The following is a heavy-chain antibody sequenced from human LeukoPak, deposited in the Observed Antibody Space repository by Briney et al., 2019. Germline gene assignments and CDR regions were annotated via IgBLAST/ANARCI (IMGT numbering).Heavy chain of an antibody. D-gene: IGHD6-19*01. CDR3: AREIGSRGWYYFDY. CDR2: IIPIFGTA. V-gene: IGHV1-69*05. CDR1: GYTFTSYG. J-gene: IGHJ4*02. Sequence: SVKVSCKASGYTFTSYGISWVRQAPGQGLGWMGRIIPIFGTANYAQKFQGRVTITTDESTSTAYMELSSLRSEDTAVYYCAREIGSRGWYYFDYWGQGTLVTVSS.